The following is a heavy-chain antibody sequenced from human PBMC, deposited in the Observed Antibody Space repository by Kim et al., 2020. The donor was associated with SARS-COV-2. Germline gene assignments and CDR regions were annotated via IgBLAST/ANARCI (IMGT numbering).Heavy chain of an antibody. Sequence: SETLSLTCTVSGGSISSSSYYWGWIRQPPGKGLEWIGSIYYSGSTYYNPSLKSRVTISVDTSKNQFSLKLSSVTAADTAVYYCARHGPTADYWYFDLWGRGTLVTVSS. CDR3: ARHGPTADYWYFDL. CDR2: IYYSGST. J-gene: IGHJ2*01. D-gene: IGHD4-17*01. CDR1: GGSISSSSYY. V-gene: IGHV4-39*01.